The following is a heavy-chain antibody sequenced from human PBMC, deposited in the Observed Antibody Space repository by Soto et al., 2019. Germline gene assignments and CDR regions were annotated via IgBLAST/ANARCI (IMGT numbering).Heavy chain of an antibody. D-gene: IGHD2-2*03. Sequence: GGSLRLSCAASGFTFRNNVLSWVRQAPGKGLDWVSGITGSGRDTYYADSVKGRFTISRDNSKNTLYLQMNTLRAEDTAVYYCAKGSTRWIESLLDYWGQGALVTVSS. J-gene: IGHJ4*02. CDR1: GFTFRNNV. V-gene: IGHV3-23*01. CDR2: ITGSGRDT. CDR3: AKGSTRWIESLLDY.